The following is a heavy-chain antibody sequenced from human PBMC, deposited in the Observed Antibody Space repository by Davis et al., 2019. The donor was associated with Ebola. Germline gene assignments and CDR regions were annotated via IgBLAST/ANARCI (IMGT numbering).Heavy chain of an antibody. CDR2: ISAYNGNT. V-gene: IGHV1-18*01. CDR1: GYTFTSYG. J-gene: IGHJ6*02. CDR3: ARDPPGIVVGHRRNYYYYGMDV. Sequence: AASVKVSCKASGYTFTSYGISWVRQAPGQGLEWMGWISAYNGNTNYAQKLQGRVTMTTDTSTSTAYMELRSLRSDDTAVYYCARDPPGIVVGHRRNYYYYGMDVWGQGTTVTVSS. D-gene: IGHD1-26*01.